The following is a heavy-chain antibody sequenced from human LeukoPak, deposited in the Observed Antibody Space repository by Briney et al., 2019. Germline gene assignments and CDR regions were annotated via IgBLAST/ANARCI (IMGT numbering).Heavy chain of an antibody. J-gene: IGHJ4*02. CDR3: ARVNRNTYAKN. V-gene: IGHV1-18*04. CDR2: ISAYNGNT. CDR1: GYTFTSYG. Sequence: ASMKVSCKASGYTFTSYGISWVRQAPGQGLKWMGWISAYNGNTNYAQKLQGRVTMTTDTSTSTAYMELRSLRSDDTAVYYCARVNRNTYAKNWGQGTLVTVSS. D-gene: IGHD1-1*01.